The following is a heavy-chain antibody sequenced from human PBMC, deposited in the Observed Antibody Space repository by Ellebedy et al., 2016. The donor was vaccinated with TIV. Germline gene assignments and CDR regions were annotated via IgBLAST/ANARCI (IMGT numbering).Heavy chain of an antibody. CDR3: ARHELGSNAAFDS. V-gene: IGHV5-10-1*01. D-gene: IGHD7-27*01. Sequence: GESLKISXKASGYSFIHYWITWVRQVPGKGLEWMGRIDPSDSYMKDRPSFQGHVTISTDNSITTAYLQWSSLKASDTAIYYCARHELGSNAAFDSWGQGTLVTVSS. CDR1: GYSFIHYW. CDR2: IDPSDSYM. J-gene: IGHJ4*02.